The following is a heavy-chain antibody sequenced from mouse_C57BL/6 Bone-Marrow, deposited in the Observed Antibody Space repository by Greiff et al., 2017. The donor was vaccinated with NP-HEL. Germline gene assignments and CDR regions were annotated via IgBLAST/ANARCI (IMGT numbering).Heavy chain of an antibody. CDR1: GYTFTSYW. CDR3: AREGYYGNFDY. J-gene: IGHJ2*01. V-gene: IGHV1-50*01. D-gene: IGHD1-1*01. CDR2: IDPSDSYT. Sequence: VQLQQSGAELVKPGASVKLSCKASGYTFTSYWMQWVKQRPGQGLEWIGEIDPSDSYTNYNQKFKGKATLTVDTSSSTAYMQLSSLTSEDSAVYYCAREGYYGNFDYWGQGTTLTVSS.